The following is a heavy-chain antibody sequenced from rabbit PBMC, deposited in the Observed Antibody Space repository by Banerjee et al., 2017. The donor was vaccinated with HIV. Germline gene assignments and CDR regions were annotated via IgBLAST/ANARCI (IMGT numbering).Heavy chain of an antibody. Sequence: QSLEESGGDLVKPGASLTLTCTASGIDFSRYYYMCWVRQAPGKGLEWIACIYAGSGGSTYYASWAKGRFTISKTSSTAVTLQMTSPTAADTATYFCAREAGYGDSTGEYYAMDLWGPGTLVTVS. D-gene: IGHD4-2*01. CDR2: IYAGSGGST. V-gene: IGHV1S40*01. J-gene: IGHJ6*01. CDR1: GIDFSRYYY. CDR3: AREAGYGDSTGEYYAMDL.